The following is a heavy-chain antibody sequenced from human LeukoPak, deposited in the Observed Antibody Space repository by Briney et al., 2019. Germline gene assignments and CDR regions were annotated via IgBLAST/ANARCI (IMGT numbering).Heavy chain of an antibody. CDR3: ARLPYNWNDPQPYGVDV. J-gene: IGHJ6*02. CDR1: GYSISSGYY. CDR2: IYHSGST. V-gene: IGHV4-38-2*02. D-gene: IGHD1-20*01. Sequence: SETLSLTCTVSGYSISSGYYWGWIRQSPGKGLEWIGSIYHSGSTYYNPSLKSRVTISVDTSKNQFSLKLSSVTAADTAVYYCARLPYNWNDPQPYGVDVWGQGTTVTVSS.